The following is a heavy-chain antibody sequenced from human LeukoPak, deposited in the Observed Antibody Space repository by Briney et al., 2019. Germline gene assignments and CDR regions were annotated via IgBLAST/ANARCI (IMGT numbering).Heavy chain of an antibody. J-gene: IGHJ4*02. D-gene: IGHD2-2*01. CDR2: ISSSGGYT. Sequence: GGSLRLSCSASGFTFSSYTMHWVRQAPGKGLECVSAISSSGGYTYYADSVKGRFTISRDNSRNTLYLQMSSLRAEDTAVYYCVKDNDWDCSSTSCYPAYWGQGTLITVSS. CDR3: VKDNDWDCSSTSCYPAY. V-gene: IGHV3-64D*09. CDR1: GFTFSSYT.